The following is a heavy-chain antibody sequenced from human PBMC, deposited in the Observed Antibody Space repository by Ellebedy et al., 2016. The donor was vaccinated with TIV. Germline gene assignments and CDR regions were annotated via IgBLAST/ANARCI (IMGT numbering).Heavy chain of an antibody. CDR2: INRDGSAK. CDR3: GRLGTYVADRGLDS. J-gene: IGHJ5*01. D-gene: IGHD6-6*01. Sequence: PGGSLRLSCAASGFTFSDYWMSWVRQAPGKGLQWVANINRDGSAKHYLESLKGRFTISGDNAKNSLNLQLNSLRVEDGAVYYCGRLGTYVADRGLDSWGQGTLVTVSS. V-gene: IGHV3-7*03. CDR1: GFTFSDYW.